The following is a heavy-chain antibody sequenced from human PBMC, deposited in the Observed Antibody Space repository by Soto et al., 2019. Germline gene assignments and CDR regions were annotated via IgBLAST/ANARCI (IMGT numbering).Heavy chain of an antibody. Sequence: EVQLVESGGGLVEPGGSLRLSCADSGFTFSNYGFNWVRRAPGRGLEWVSSISTSSGYVYYADSVTGRFTISRGNAKNSVYLEMSALRAEDTAVYYCTRDTFNMMRGVMRGTDYGMDVWGQGTTVIVSS. CDR1: GFTFSNYG. CDR3: TRDTFNMMRGVMRGTDYGMDV. V-gene: IGHV3-21*01. J-gene: IGHJ6*02. D-gene: IGHD3-10*01. CDR2: ISTSSGYV.